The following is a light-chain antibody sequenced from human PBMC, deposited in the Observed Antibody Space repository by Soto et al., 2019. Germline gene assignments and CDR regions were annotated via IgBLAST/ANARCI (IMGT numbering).Light chain of an antibody. CDR1: QSISSK. J-gene: IGKJ5*01. V-gene: IGKV3-15*01. Sequence: EIVMTQSPATLSVSPGERATLSCRASQSISSKLAWYQQKPGQAPRLLIYGASTRATGIPVRFSGSGSGTEFTLTITSLQSEDFAVYYCQQRSNWITFGQGTRLEI. CDR3: QQRSNWIT. CDR2: GAS.